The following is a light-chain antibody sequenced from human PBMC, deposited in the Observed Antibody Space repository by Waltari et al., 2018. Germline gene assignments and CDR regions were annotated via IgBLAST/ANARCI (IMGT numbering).Light chain of an antibody. Sequence: EIVLTQSPGTLSLSPGERATLSCRASKSISRYLAWYQKKPGQAPRLRIYAASSRATGIPDRFRGSGSGTYFSLTISRLEPEDFAVYYCQNHERLPAMFGQGTKVEIK. J-gene: IGKJ1*01. CDR1: KSISRY. CDR3: QNHERLPAM. V-gene: IGKV3-20*01. CDR2: AAS.